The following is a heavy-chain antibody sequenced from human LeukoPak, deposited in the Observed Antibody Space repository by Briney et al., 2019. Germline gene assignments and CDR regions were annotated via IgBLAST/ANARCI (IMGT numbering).Heavy chain of an antibody. D-gene: IGHD2-15*01. CDR2: ISYDGSTK. J-gene: IGHJ4*02. Sequence: GGSLRLSCAASGFTFSSYGMHWVRQAPGKGMEWVAVISYDGSTKYYADSVKGQFTISRDNAKNSLYLQMNSLRAEDTAVYYCARAVDLSASFDYWGQGTLVTVSS. CDR3: ARAVDLSASFDY. CDR1: GFTFSSYG. V-gene: IGHV3-30*03.